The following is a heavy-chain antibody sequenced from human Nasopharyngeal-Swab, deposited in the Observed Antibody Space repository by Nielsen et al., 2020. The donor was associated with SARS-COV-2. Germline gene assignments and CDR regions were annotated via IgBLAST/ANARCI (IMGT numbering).Heavy chain of an antibody. D-gene: IGHD6-13*01. CDR3: ARDDSAAAGIDL. CDR2: ITSRSGYI. V-gene: IGHV3-21*01. Sequence: WIRQPPGRGLEWGSTITSRSGYIYYAAAVRGRFTISRDNAKNSLYLQMKGLGVEDTAEYYCARDDSAAAGIDLWGQGTLVTVSS. J-gene: IGHJ4*02.